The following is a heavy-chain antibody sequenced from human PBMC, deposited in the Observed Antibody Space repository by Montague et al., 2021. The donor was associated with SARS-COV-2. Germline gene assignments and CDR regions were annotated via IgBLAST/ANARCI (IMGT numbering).Heavy chain of an antibody. CDR3: ARVVYFSSSGCYTPYYMDV. CDR2: IHYSGRT. Sequence: SETLSLTCTVSGGSISSYYWSWTRQPPGKGLEWIAYIHYSGRTNFNPSLRSRVTMSVDTSKSQFSLKLSSVTAADTAVYYCARVVYFSSSGCYTPYYMDVWGKGTTVTVSS. V-gene: IGHV4-59*01. CDR1: GGSISSYY. J-gene: IGHJ6*03. D-gene: IGHD2-2*02.